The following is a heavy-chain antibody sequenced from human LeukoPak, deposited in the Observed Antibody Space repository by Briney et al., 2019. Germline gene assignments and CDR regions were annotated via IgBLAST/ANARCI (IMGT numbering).Heavy chain of an antibody. V-gene: IGHV4-34*01. CDR3: ARGRYCSSTSCYFRFDP. CDR2: INHSGST. D-gene: IGHD2-2*01. J-gene: IGHJ5*02. CDR1: GGSFSGYY. Sequence: PSETLSLTCAVYGGSFSGYYWTWIRQPPGKGLEWIGEINHSGSTNYNPSLKSRVTISVDTSKNQFSLKLSSVTAADTAVYYCARGRYCSSTSCYFRFDPWGQGTLVTVSS.